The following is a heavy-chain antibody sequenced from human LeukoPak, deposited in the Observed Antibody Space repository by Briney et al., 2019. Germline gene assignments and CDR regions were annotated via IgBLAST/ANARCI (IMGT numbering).Heavy chain of an antibody. CDR1: GYTFTGYY. CDR3: ASEDIVVVPAARALDY. CDR2: INPNSGGT. Sequence: GASVKVSCKASGYTFTGYYMHWVRQAPGQGLEWMGRINPNSGGTNYAQKFQGRVTMTRDTSISTAHMELSRLRSDDTAVYYCASEDIVVVPAARALDYWGQGTLVTVSS. J-gene: IGHJ4*02. D-gene: IGHD2-2*01. V-gene: IGHV1-2*06.